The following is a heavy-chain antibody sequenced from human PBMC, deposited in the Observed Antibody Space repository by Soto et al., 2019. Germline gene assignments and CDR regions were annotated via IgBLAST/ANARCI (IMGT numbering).Heavy chain of an antibody. CDR2: LVPIRPPA. D-gene: IGHD6-13*01. J-gene: IGHJ4*02. CDR1: GGTFSSYR. CDR3: VRDSGAKLSRS. V-gene: IGHV1-69*13. Sequence: SVKVSCKASGGTFSSYRINWVRQAPGQGLEWVGGLVPIRPPADYAQTFQGRVSITADESARTCYMELRSLSSQDTAVYYCVRDSGAKLSRSWGQGTMVTVSS.